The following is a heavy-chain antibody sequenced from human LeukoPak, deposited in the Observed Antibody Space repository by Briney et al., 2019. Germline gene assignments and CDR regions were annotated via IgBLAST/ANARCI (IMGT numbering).Heavy chain of an antibody. Sequence: PGGSLRLSCAASAFAFSVYAMSWLRQPPGKGLEWVSTINANSLTTSYAASVRGRFTVSRGNSKNTLYLQLITLRADDTATYYCAKPISGGLAVTADWFHSWGQGTLVVVSS. D-gene: IGHD6-19*01. J-gene: IGHJ5*01. V-gene: IGHV3-23*01. CDR2: INANSLTT. CDR1: AFAFSVYA. CDR3: AKPISGGLAVTADWFHS.